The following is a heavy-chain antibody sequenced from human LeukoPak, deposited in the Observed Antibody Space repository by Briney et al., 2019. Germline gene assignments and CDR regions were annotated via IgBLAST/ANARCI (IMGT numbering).Heavy chain of an antibody. CDR3: ASSSKVVRPDSWDY. V-gene: IGHV4-34*01. CDR1: GGSFNGYS. CDR2: INLGGST. J-gene: IGHJ4*02. D-gene: IGHD6-6*01. Sequence: SETLSLTCAVYGGSFNGYSWSWIRQSPGKGLEWIGEINLGGSTNYNPSLKSRVTMTIDTSKKEVSLKLTSVTAADTSIYFCASSSKVVRPDSWDYWGQGTLVTVSS.